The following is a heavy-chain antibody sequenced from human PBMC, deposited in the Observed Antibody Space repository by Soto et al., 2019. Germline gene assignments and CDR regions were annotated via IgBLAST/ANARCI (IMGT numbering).Heavy chain of an antibody. CDR3: ARDREMATFVHYFDY. Sequence: GGSLRLSCAASGFTLSSYAMHWVRQAPGKGLEWVAVIAYDGTNKYNADSVKGRFTISRDNSKSTLYLQMNSLRAEDTAVYYCARDREMATFVHYFDYWGQGPLVTVSS. CDR1: GFTLSSYA. V-gene: IGHV3-30-3*01. CDR2: IAYDGTNK. J-gene: IGHJ4*02. D-gene: IGHD5-12*01.